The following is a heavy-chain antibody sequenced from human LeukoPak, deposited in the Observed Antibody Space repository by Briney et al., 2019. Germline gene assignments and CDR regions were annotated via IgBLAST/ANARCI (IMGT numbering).Heavy chain of an antibody. Sequence: GGSLRLSCAPSGFTFSRQGMHWVRQAPGKGLEWVAIISNDGSRKYYAHSVEGRFTISRDNSKNTLYMQMDSLRAEDTAVYYCARDRAWNYFDYWGQGTLVTDSS. V-gene: IGHV3-30*03. CDR2: ISNDGSRK. J-gene: IGHJ4*02. CDR3: ARDRAWNYFDY. D-gene: IGHD3-3*01. CDR1: GFTFSRQG.